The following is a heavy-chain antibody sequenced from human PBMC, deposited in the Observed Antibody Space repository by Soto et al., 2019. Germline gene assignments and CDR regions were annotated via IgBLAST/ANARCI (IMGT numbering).Heavy chain of an antibody. D-gene: IGHD3-16*02. V-gene: IGHV3-48*03. CDR3: ARSRIGY. CDR1: GFTLIDYE. Sequence: EVRLVESGGGLVQPGGSLGLSWAASGFTLIDYELHWVRQAPGKGLEWVSYISSSGSTIYYADSVKGRFTISRDNSKNLLYLRMNSLRAEDTAVYYCARSRIGYWGQGTLVTVSS. J-gene: IGHJ4*02. CDR2: ISSSGSTI.